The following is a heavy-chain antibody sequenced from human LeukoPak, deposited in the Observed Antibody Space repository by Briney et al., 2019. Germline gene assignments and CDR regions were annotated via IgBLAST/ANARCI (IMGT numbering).Heavy chain of an antibody. Sequence: GGSLRLSCAASGFTFSDYSMNWVRRAPGKGLEWVSFLSGSATIIFYADSVKGRFTISRDNAKNSLYLEMNSLRAEDTAVYFCAREGDYGGNDDVFDIWGQGTMVTVSS. D-gene: IGHD4-23*01. CDR2: LSGSATII. V-gene: IGHV3-48*04. J-gene: IGHJ3*02. CDR3: AREGDYGGNDDVFDI. CDR1: GFTFSDYS.